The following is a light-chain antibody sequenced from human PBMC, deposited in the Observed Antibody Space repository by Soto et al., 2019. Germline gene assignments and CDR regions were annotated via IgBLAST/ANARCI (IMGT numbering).Light chain of an antibody. V-gene: IGKV1-17*01. Sequence: DIQMTQSPSSLFASVGDRVSITCRASQGIGNNLGWYQQKPGEAPKRLIYGTSSLQSGVPSRFSGSGSGTEFTLTISSLRPEDSATYYCLQHDSFPRTFGPGTKLEIK. CDR2: GTS. CDR1: QGIGNN. J-gene: IGKJ1*01. CDR3: LQHDSFPRT.